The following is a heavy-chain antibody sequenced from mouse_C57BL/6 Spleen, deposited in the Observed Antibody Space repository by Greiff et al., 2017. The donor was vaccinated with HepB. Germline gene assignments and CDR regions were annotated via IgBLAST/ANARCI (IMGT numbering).Heavy chain of an antibody. CDR1: GYTFTSYG. Sequence: VQLQQSGAELARPGASVKLSCKASGYTFTSYGISWVKQRTGQGLEWIGEIYPRSGNTYYNEKFKGKATLTADKSSSTAYMELRSLTSEDSAVYVCARSVNYYGSSYGTRAMDYWGQGTSVTVSS. CDR3: ARSVNYYGSSYGTRAMDY. J-gene: IGHJ4*01. CDR2: IYPRSGNT. V-gene: IGHV1-81*01. D-gene: IGHD1-1*01.